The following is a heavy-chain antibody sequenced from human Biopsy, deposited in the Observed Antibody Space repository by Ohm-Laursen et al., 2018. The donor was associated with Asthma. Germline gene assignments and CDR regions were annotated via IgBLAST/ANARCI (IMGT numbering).Heavy chain of an antibody. CDR2: GNSVFCTT. J-gene: IGHJ4*02. Sequence: SVKGSCKSLGGTFNTYVIGWVRQAPGQGLEWMGGGNSVFCTTTYPQKFQDRVTITADDSTSTVYMELSSLRSEDTAVYYCARKAGSCISRTCYSLDFWGQGTLVTVSS. CDR3: ARKAGSCISRTCYSLDF. D-gene: IGHD2-2*01. CDR1: GGTFNTYV. V-gene: IGHV1-69*01.